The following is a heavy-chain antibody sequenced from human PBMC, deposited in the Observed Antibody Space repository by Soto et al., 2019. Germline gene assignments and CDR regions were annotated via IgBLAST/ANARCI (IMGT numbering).Heavy chain of an antibody. CDR2: IWYDGSNK. V-gene: IGHV3-33*06. D-gene: IGHD6-19*01. J-gene: IGHJ4*02. CDR1: GFTFSSYG. CDR3: AKVPGIAVAGSQLKLGYFDY. Sequence: GGALRLSCAASGFTFSSYGMHWVRQAPGKGLEWVAVIWYDGSNKYYADSVKGRFTISRDNSKNTLYLQMNSLRAEDTAVYYCAKVPGIAVAGSQLKLGYFDYWGQGT.